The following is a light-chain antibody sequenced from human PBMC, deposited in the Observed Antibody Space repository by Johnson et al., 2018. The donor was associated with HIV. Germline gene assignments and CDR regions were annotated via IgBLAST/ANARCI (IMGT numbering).Light chain of an antibody. CDR2: DTY. Sequence: QSVLTQPPSVSAAPGQKVTISCSGSSSNIGNNYVSWYQQLPGTAPKLLIYDTYKRPSGIPDRFSGSMSGTSATLGITGLQTGDEADYYCGTWDSRLSAYVFGAGTKVTVL. V-gene: IGLV1-51*01. CDR1: SSNIGNNY. CDR3: GTWDSRLSAYV. J-gene: IGLJ1*01.